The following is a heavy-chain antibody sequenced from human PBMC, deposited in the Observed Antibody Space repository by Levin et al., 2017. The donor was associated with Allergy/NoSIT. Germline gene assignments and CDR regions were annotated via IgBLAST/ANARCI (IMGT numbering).Heavy chain of an antibody. D-gene: IGHD3-10*01. CDR2: ISRDGSNK. Sequence: SCAASGFTFSSYAMHWVRQAPGKGLEWVAVISRDGSNKDYADSVRGRLTISRDNSKNTLYLQMNSLRVEDTAVYYCARCRFGSGSDICYYGMDVWGQGTTVTVSS. V-gene: IGHV3-30-3*01. CDR1: GFTFSSYA. CDR3: ARCRFGSGSDICYYGMDV. J-gene: IGHJ6*02.